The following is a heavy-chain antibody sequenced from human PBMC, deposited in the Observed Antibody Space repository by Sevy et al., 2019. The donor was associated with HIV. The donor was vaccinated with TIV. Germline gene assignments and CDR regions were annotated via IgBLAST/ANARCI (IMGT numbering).Heavy chain of an antibody. D-gene: IGHD5-18*01. J-gene: IGHJ5*02. Sequence: GGSLRLSCAASGFTFDSYWLHWVRQDPWKGLEWVSCVDIDGSRTEYADFVKGRFTISRDNAKNMLYLEMNSLRVEDTAEYYCARGTALGWFDPWGQGTQVTVSS. CDR2: VDIDGSRT. CDR3: ARGTALGWFDP. CDR1: GFTFDSYW. V-gene: IGHV3-74*01.